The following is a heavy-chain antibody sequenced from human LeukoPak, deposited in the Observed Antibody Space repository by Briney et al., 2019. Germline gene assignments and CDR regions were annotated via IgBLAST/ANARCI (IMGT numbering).Heavy chain of an antibody. Sequence: PGGSLRLSCAASGFTFDEHAMSWVRQAPGKGLEWVSAISGSGGSTYYADSVKGRFTISRDNSKNTLYLQMNSLRAEDTAVYYCAKDLDHYSSGPAITFDYWGQGTLVTVSS. CDR2: ISGSGGST. CDR3: AKDLDHYSSGPAITFDY. V-gene: IGHV3-23*01. CDR1: GFTFDEHA. J-gene: IGHJ4*02. D-gene: IGHD3-22*01.